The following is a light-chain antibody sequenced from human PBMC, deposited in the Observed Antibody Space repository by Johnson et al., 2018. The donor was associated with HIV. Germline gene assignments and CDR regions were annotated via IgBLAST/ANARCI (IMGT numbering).Light chain of an antibody. V-gene: IGLV1-51*01. CDR3: GTWESSLSPGGV. CDR2: DND. J-gene: IGLJ1*01. Sequence: QSVLTQPPSVSAAPGQKVTISCSGSSSNIGNNYVSWYQQLPGTAPKLLIYDNDQRPAGIPDRFSGAKSGTSATLGVTGLQTGDEGDYYCGTWESSLSPGGVFGTGTKVTFL. CDR1: SSNIGNNY.